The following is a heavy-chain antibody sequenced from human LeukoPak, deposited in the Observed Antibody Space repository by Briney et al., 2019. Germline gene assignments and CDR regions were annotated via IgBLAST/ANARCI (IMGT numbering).Heavy chain of an antibody. CDR1: GGSISSYY. CDR2: IYYSGST. V-gene: IGHV4-59*08. Sequence: KPSETLSLTCTVPGGSISSYYWSWIRQPPGKRLEWIGYIYYSGSTNYNPSLKSRVTISVDTSKNQFSLKLSSVTAADTAVYYCARHQHSSGGPWFDPWGQGTLVTVSS. D-gene: IGHD6-19*01. J-gene: IGHJ5*02. CDR3: ARHQHSSGGPWFDP.